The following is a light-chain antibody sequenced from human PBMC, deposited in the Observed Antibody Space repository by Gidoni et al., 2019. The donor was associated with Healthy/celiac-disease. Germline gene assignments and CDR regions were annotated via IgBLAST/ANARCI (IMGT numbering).Light chain of an antibody. J-gene: IGLJ3*02. V-gene: IGLV2-14*01. CDR3: SSYTSSSFWV. CDR1: SSDVGGYNY. Sequence: QSALTQPASVSGSPGQSITISCTGTSSDVGGYNYVSWYQQHPGTAPKLMLYEVSNRPSGVSNRCSGSKSGNTASLTISGLQAEDEADYYCSSYTSSSFWVFGGGTKLTVL. CDR2: EVS.